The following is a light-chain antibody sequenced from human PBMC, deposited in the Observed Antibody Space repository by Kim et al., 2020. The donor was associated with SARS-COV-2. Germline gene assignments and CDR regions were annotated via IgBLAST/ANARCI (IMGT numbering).Light chain of an antibody. J-gene: IGKJ5*01. CDR1: QSLVYSDGNTY. CDR3: VQGIHPIT. Sequence: DVVMTQSPLSLPVTLGQPASISCRSSQSLVYSDGNTYLNWFQQRPGQSPRRLIYKVSNRDSGVPDRFSGSGSGTDFTLKISGVEAEDVGVYYCVQGIHPITFGQGTRLEIK. V-gene: IGKV2-30*01. CDR2: KVS.